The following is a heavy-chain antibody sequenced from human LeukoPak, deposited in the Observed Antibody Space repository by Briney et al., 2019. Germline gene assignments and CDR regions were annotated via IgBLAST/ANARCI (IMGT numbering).Heavy chain of an antibody. Sequence: PSETLSLTCTVSGGSISSSSYYWGWIRQPPGRGLEWFGSIYYSGSTYYNPSLKSRVAISVDTSKNQFSLKLSSVTAADTAVYYCARQDTTYYDILTGYSKLRYFDYWGQGTLVTVSS. J-gene: IGHJ4*02. V-gene: IGHV4-39*01. CDR2: IYYSGST. CDR3: ARQDTTYYDILTGYSKLRYFDY. D-gene: IGHD3-9*01. CDR1: GGSISSSSYY.